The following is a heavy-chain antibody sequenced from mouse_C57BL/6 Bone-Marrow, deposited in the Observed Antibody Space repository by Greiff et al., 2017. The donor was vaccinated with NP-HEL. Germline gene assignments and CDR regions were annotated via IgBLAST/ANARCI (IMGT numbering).Heavy chain of an antibody. CDR2: IDPSDSYT. CDR1: GYTFTSYW. J-gene: IGHJ2*01. CDR3: ARANGEY. Sequence: QVQLQQPGAELVKPGASVKLSCKASGYTFTSYWMQWVKQRPGQGLEWIGEIDPSDSYTNYNQKFKGKATLTVDTSSSTAYMQLSSLTSEDSAVYYCARANGEYWGQGTTLTVSS. V-gene: IGHV1-50*01. D-gene: IGHD4-1*01.